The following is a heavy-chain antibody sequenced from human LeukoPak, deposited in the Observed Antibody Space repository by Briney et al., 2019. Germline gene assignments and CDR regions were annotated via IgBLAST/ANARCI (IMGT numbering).Heavy chain of an antibody. Sequence: SETLSLTCAVYGGSFSGYYWSWIRQPPGKGLERIGEINHSGSTNYNPSLKSRVTISVDTSKNQFSLKLSSVTAADTAVYYCARGQRINGRYCSGGSCWGNDYWGQGTLVTVSS. CDR2: INHSGST. CDR1: GGSFSGYY. D-gene: IGHD2-15*01. J-gene: IGHJ4*02. CDR3: ARGQRINGRYCSGGSCWGNDY. V-gene: IGHV4-34*01.